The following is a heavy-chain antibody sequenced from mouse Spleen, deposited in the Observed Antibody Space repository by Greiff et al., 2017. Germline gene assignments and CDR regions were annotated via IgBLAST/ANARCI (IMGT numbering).Heavy chain of an antibody. Sequence: VQLQQSGPELVKPGASVKISCKASGYSFTGYYMNWVKQSPEKSLEWIGEINPSTGGTTYNQKFKAKATLTVDKSSSTAYMQLKSLTSEDSAVYYCARNYSPYAMDYWGQGTSVTVSS. V-gene: IGHV1-42*01. J-gene: IGHJ4*01. D-gene: IGHD2-12*01. CDR1: GYSFTGYY. CDR3: ARNYSPYAMDY. CDR2: INPSTGGT.